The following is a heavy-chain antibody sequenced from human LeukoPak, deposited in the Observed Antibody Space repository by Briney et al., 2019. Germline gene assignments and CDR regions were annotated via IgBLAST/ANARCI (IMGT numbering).Heavy chain of an antibody. CDR2: ISGSGGST. D-gene: IGHD2-2*01. CDR3: AKQGCSSTSCYVGDYYFDY. Sequence: GGSLRLSCAASGFTFSSYAMSWVRQAPGKGLEWVSAISGSGGSTYYADSVKGRFTISRDNSKNTLYLQMNSLRAEDTAVYYCAKQGCSSTSCYVGDYYFDYWGQGTLVTVSS. V-gene: IGHV3-23*01. J-gene: IGHJ4*02. CDR1: GFTFSSYA.